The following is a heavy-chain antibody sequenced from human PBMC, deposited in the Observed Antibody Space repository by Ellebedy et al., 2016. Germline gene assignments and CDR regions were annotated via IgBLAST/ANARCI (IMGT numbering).Heavy chain of an antibody. J-gene: IGHJ4*02. V-gene: IGHV3-33*01. CDR1: GFTFSSYG. Sequence: GGSLRLXXAASGFTFSSYGMHWVRQAPGKGLEWVAVIWYDGSNKYYADSVKGRFTISRDNSKNTLYLQMNSLRAEDTAVYYCARGSNTIFGVVYPLGYWGQGTLVTVSS. CDR2: IWYDGSNK. D-gene: IGHD3-3*01. CDR3: ARGSNTIFGVVYPLGY.